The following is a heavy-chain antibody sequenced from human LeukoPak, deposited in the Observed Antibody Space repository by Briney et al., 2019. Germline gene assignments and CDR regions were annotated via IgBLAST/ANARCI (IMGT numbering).Heavy chain of an antibody. J-gene: IGHJ5*02. Sequence: GGSLRLSCVASGFTFSKYDVHWVRQAPGKGLEWVAVIAYDGNNKIYADSVKGRFTISRDNSKNTLYLQMNSLRAEDTAVYYCARAAAETGAFRDNWFDPWGQGTLVTVSS. V-gene: IGHV3-30-3*01. CDR3: ARAAAETGAFRDNWFDP. CDR1: GFTFSKYD. CDR2: IAYDGNNK. D-gene: IGHD6-19*01.